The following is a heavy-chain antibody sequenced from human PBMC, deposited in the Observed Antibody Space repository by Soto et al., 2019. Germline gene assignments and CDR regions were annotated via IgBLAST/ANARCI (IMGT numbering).Heavy chain of an antibody. CDR1: GGSISSYY. Sequence: PSETLSLTCTVSGGSISSYYWSWIRQPPGKGLEWIGYIYYSGSTNYNPSLKSRVTISVDTSKNQFSLKLSSVTAADTAVYYCARGLDYGDYGIDYWGQGTLVTVSP. CDR3: ARGLDYGDYGIDY. CDR2: IYYSGST. J-gene: IGHJ4*02. V-gene: IGHV4-59*01. D-gene: IGHD4-17*01.